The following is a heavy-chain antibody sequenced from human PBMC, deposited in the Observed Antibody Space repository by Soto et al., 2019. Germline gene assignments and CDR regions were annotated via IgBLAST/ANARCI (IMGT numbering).Heavy chain of an antibody. CDR3: ARDVDADFRTDFDY. D-gene: IGHD4-17*01. Sequence: LSLTCAVSGGSISSGGYSWSWIRRAPGKGLEWISYISGNGEIIQYAASARGRFTISRDNAENSVYLEMDSLRAEDTALYYCARDVDADFRTDFDYWGRGTLVTVSS. CDR2: ISGNGEII. V-gene: IGHV3-11*01. CDR1: GGSISSGGYS. J-gene: IGHJ4*02.